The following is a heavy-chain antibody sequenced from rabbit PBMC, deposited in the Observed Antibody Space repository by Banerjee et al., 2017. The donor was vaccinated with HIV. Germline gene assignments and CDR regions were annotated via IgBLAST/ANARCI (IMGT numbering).Heavy chain of an antibody. CDR2: IYGGSSGRT. V-gene: IGHV1S40*01. Sequence: QSLEESGGDLVKPGASLTLTCTASGFSLSSSYYVCWVRQAPGKGLEWIACIYGGSSGRTYYASWAKGRFTISKTSSTTVALQMTSLTAADTASYFCARDLAGVIGWNFGLWGPGTLVTVS. D-gene: IGHD4-1*01. J-gene: IGHJ4*01. CDR1: GFSLSSSYY. CDR3: ARDLAGVIGWNFGL.